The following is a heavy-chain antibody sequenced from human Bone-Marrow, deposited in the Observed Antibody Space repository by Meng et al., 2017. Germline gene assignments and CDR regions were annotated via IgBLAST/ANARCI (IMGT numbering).Heavy chain of an antibody. D-gene: IGHD2-21*01. CDR1: GGSISSGDYY. CDR2: IYNSGST. J-gene: IGHJ4*02. CDR3: AREGRSHQVGVSAY. V-gene: IGHV4-30-4*01. Sequence: QVQLQESGPGLVKPSQTLSLTCTVSGGSISSGDYYWSWIRQPPGKGLEWSGYIYNSGSTYYNPSLKSRVTISVDTSKNQFSLRLRFVTAADTAVYYCAREGRSHQVGVSAYWGQGNLVTVSS.